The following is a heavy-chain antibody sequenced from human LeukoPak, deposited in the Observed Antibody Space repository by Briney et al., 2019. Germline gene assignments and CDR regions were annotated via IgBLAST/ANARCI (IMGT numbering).Heavy chain of an antibody. J-gene: IGHJ6*03. Sequence: GGTLRLSCAASGFTFSSYGMSWVRQAPGKGLEWVGRSRNKANSYSTTFGKSVKGRLTIARDESENSLYLQLNSLKTEDTGVYYCVRLSRRAMNYYMDVWGKGTTVTISS. V-gene: IGHV3-72*01. D-gene: IGHD5-18*01. CDR3: VRLSRRAMNYYMDV. CDR2: SRNKANSYST. CDR1: GFTFSSYG.